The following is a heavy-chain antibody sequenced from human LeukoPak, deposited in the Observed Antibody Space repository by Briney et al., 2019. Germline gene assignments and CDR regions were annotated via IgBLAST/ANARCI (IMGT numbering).Heavy chain of an antibody. Sequence: GASVKVSCTASGYTFTGYYMHWVRQAPGQGLEWMGWINPNSGGTNYAQKFQGRVTMTRDTSISTAYMELSRLRSDDTAVYYCARGSDDFWSGYSPSYWGQGTLVTVSS. J-gene: IGHJ4*02. CDR1: GYTFTGYY. CDR2: INPNSGGT. D-gene: IGHD3-3*01. V-gene: IGHV1-2*02. CDR3: ARGSDDFWSGYSPSY.